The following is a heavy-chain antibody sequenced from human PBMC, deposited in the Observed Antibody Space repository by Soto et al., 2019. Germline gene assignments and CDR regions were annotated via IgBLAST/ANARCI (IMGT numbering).Heavy chain of an antibody. CDR3: ARDDQQLVPPYYYGMDV. Sequence: VQLLESGGGLVQPGGSLRLSCAASGFTFSSYAMSWVRQAPGKGLEWMGGIIPIFGTANYAQKFQGRVTITADESTSTAYMELSSLRSEDTAVYYCARDDQQLVPPYYYGMDVWGQGTTVTVSS. V-gene: IGHV1-69*01. CDR1: GFTFSSYA. D-gene: IGHD6-13*01. J-gene: IGHJ6*02. CDR2: IIPIFGTA.